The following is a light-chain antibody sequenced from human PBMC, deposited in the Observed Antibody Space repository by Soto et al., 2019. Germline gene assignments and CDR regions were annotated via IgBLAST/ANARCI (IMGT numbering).Light chain of an antibody. Sequence: DVVMTQSPLFLPVTLGEPASISCRSSQSLVYSDGNTYLDWFHQRPGQSPRRLIYRASNRDTGVPDRFSGSWSGTSFTLKISRVEAEDVGVYYCMQAKFSPPVTFGQGTKLEI. CDR3: MQAKFSPPVT. V-gene: IGKV2-30*01. CDR1: QSLVYSDGNTY. CDR2: RAS. J-gene: IGKJ2*01.